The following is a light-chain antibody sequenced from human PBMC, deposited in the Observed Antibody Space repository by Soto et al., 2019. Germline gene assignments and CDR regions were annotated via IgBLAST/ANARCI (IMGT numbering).Light chain of an antibody. J-gene: IGKJ1*01. CDR2: GAS. CDR1: QSASSSY. CDR3: QHYARSVGT. V-gene: IGKV3-20*01. Sequence: EIVLMQSPGTLSLSPGERATVSCRASQSASSSYFAWYQQKPGQAPRLLISGASNMATGIPDRFSGSWSGTDFTLTISRLEPEDFAVYYWQHYARSVGTFGQGTRVEIK.